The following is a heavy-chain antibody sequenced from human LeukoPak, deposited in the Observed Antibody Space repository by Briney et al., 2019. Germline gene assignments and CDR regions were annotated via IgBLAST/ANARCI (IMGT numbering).Heavy chain of an antibody. CDR1: GYTFNEYY. V-gene: IGHV1-2*02. CDR3: ARGDCSGGSCYWPFDY. CDR2: INPNISDT. J-gene: IGHJ4*02. Sequence: GASVKVSCKASGYTFNEYYIHWVRQAPGQGLEWMGWINPNISDTTYAQKFQGRVTMTTDTSTSTAYMELRSLRSDDTAVYYCARGDCSGGSCYWPFDYWGQGTLVTVSS. D-gene: IGHD2-15*01.